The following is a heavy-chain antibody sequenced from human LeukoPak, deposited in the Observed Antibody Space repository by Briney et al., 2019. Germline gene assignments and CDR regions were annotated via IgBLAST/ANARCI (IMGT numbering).Heavy chain of an antibody. D-gene: IGHD4-17*01. J-gene: IGHJ4*02. CDR1: GYTFTGYY. CDR2: TLPSSGGP. V-gene: IGHV1-2*02. Sequence: ASVKVSCKASGYTFTGYYLHWVRQAPGQGLEWMGWTLPSSGGPYYAQKFQGRITMSRDTSISTAYMELSSLTSDDTAVYYCVRKGEKYGDYDYWGQGALVTVSS. CDR3: VRKGEKYGDYDY.